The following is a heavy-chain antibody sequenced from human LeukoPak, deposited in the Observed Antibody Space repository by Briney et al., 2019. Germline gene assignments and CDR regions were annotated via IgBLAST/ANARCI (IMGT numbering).Heavy chain of an antibody. D-gene: IGHD2-21*02. CDR1: GFTFSNYY. CDR3: ARSSCGGDCYLGFDY. CDR2: IKHDGSEK. Sequence: PGGSLRLSCAASGFTFSNYYMSWVRQAPGKGLEWVANIKHDGSEKYYVDSVKGRFTISRDNADNSLYLQMGSLRAEDTAVYYCARSSCGGDCYLGFDYWGQGTLVTVSS. J-gene: IGHJ4*02. V-gene: IGHV3-7*01.